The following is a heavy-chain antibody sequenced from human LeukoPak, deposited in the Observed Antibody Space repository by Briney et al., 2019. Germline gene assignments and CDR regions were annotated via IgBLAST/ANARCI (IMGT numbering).Heavy chain of an antibody. J-gene: IGHJ3*02. D-gene: IGHD6-19*01. Sequence: GGSLRLSCAASGFTFSSYAMGWVRQAPGKGLEWVSAISGSGGSKYYADSVKGRFTISRGNSKNTLYLQMNSLRAEDTAVYYCAKVTSSGWYGAFDIWGQGTMVTVSS. V-gene: IGHV3-23*01. CDR2: ISGSGGSK. CDR1: GFTFSSYA. CDR3: AKVTSSGWYGAFDI.